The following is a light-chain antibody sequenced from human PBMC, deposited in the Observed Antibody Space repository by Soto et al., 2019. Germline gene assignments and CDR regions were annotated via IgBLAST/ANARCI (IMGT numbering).Light chain of an antibody. CDR3: SSYTISILGV. V-gene: IGLV2-14*01. CDR1: SNDLAIYNY. CDR2: EVS. Sequence: QSVLSQPASVSGSPGQSITIPCTGTSNDLAIYNYVSWYQQQPGKAPKLMIYEVSNRPSGVSNRFSGSKSGNTASLSISGLQAEDEADYYCSSYTISILGVFGTGTKVTVL. J-gene: IGLJ1*01.